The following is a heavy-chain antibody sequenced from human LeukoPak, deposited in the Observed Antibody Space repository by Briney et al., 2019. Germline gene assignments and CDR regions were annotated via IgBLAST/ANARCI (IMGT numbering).Heavy chain of an antibody. J-gene: IGHJ3*02. V-gene: IGHV3-30*04. CDR3: AKDGGFSGRGAFDI. Sequence: GGSLRLSCAASGFTFSSYTMHWVRQAPGKGLEWVAVISYDGSNKYYADSVKGRFTISRDNSKNTLYLQMNSLRAEDSAIYFCAKDGGFSGRGAFDIWGQGTMVTVSS. CDR2: ISYDGSNK. CDR1: GFTFSSYT. D-gene: IGHD6-19*01.